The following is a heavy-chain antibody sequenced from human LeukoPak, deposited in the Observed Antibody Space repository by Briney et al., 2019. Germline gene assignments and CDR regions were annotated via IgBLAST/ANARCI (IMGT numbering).Heavy chain of an antibody. V-gene: IGHV3-48*04. J-gene: IGHJ5*02. CDR2: ISSSSSTI. D-gene: IGHD2-2*01. CDR3: ARAPTWVVPAAISSVGFDP. Sequence: GGSLRLSCAASGFTFSSYSMNWVRQAPGKGLEWVSYISSSSSTIYYADSVKGRFTISRDNAKNSLYLQMNSLRAEDTAVYYCARAPTWVVPAAISSVGFDPWGQGTLVTVSS. CDR1: GFTFSSYS.